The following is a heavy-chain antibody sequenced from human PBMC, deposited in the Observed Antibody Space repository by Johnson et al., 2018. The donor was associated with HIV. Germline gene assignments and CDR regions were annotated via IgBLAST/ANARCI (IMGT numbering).Heavy chain of an antibody. Sequence: VESGGGLVKPGGSLRLSCAASGFTFDDYALHWIRQAPGKGLEWVSGISWNGANRGYADSVKGRFTISRDDAKNSLYLLMNSLRAEDTAVYYCARTGRRVVVRGGAFDIWGQGTMVTVSS. CDR2: ISWNGANR. CDR1: GFTFDDYA. J-gene: IGHJ3*02. CDR3: ARTGRRVVVRGGAFDI. D-gene: IGHD3-22*01. V-gene: IGHV3-9*01.